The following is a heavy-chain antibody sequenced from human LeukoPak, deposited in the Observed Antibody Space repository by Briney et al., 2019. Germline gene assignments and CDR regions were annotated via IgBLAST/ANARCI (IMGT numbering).Heavy chain of an antibody. CDR1: GYTFTGYY. CDR3: ARAYYYDSSGYYSYYFDY. J-gene: IGHJ4*02. Sequence: ASVKVSCKASGYTFTGYYMHWVRQAPGQGLEWMGWINPNSGGTNYAQKFQGRVTMTRDTSISTAYMELSRLRSDDTAVYYCARAYYYDSSGYYSYYFDYWGQGTLVTVSS. V-gene: IGHV1-2*02. D-gene: IGHD3-22*01. CDR2: INPNSGGT.